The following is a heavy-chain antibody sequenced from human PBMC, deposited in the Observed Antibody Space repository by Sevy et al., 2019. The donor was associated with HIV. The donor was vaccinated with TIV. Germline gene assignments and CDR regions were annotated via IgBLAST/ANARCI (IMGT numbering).Heavy chain of an antibody. V-gene: IGHV3-21*06. CDR2: ISSNSTYI. J-gene: IGHJ4*02. CDR1: GFTFSTSC. CDR3: GRAPKD. Sequence: GGSLRLSCAASGFTFSTSCMNWVRQAPGKGLEWVSSISSNSTYISYADSVKGRFTISRDNAKSPLYLQMNSLRAENSAVYYCGRAPKDWGQGTLVTVSS.